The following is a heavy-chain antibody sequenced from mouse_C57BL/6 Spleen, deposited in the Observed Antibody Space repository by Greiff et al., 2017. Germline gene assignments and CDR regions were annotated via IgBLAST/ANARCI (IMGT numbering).Heavy chain of an antibody. CDR2: INPNNGGT. D-gene: IGHD1-1*01. CDR1: GYTFTDYY. V-gene: IGHV1-26*01. Sequence: VQLQQSGPELVKPGASVKISCKASGYTFTDYYMNWVKQSPGKSLEWIGDINPNNGGTSYNQKFKGKATLTVAKSSSTAYMELRSLTSEDSAVYYCARSDYYSSSLYAMDYWGQGTSVTVSS. J-gene: IGHJ4*01. CDR3: ARSDYYSSSLYAMDY.